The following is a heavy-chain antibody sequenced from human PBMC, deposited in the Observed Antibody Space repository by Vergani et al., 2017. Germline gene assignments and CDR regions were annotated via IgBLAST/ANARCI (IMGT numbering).Heavy chain of an antibody. J-gene: IGHJ4*02. V-gene: IGHV4-61*02. CDR1: GGSISSGSYY. CDR2: IYTSGST. Sequence: QVQLQESGPGLVKPSQTLSLTCTVSGGSISSGSYYWSWIRQPAGKGLEWIGRIYTSGSTHYNPSLKSRVTISVDTSKNQFSLKLSSVTAADTAVYYCAREYMVRGVIQYFDYWGQGTLVTVSS. CDR3: AREYMVRGVIQYFDY. D-gene: IGHD3-10*01.